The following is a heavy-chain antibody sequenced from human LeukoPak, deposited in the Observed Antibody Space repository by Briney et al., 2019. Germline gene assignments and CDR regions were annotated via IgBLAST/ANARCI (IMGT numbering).Heavy chain of an antibody. CDR3: ARLGIKYDYVWGSYRSIPYYFDY. CDR2: IYYTGRT. V-gene: IGHV4-39*01. Sequence: SETLSLTCTVSGGSISSSSYYWGWIRQPPGKGLEWIATIYYTGRTYYNPSLKSRVTISIDTSKNQFSLKLRSVPAADTAVYYCARLGIKYDYVWGSYRSIPYYFDYWGQGTLVTVSS. J-gene: IGHJ4*02. D-gene: IGHD3-16*02. CDR1: GGSISSSSYY.